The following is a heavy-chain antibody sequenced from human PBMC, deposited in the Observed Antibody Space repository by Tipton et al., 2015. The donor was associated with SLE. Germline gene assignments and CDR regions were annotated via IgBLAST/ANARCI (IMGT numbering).Heavy chain of an antibody. Sequence: SLRLSCAASGFTFSDYYMTWIRQAPGKGLEWVSYISSSSGYTNYADSVKGRFTISRDNAKNSLYLQMNSLRAEDTALYYCAKDPRMDVVVTATFDYWGQGTLVTVSS. V-gene: IGHV3-11*05. CDR1: GFTFSDYY. CDR2: ISSSSGYT. CDR3: AKDPRMDVVVTATFDY. D-gene: IGHD2-21*02. J-gene: IGHJ4*02.